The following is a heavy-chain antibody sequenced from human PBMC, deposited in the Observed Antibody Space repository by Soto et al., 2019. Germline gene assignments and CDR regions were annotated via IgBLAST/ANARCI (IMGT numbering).Heavy chain of an antibody. J-gene: IGHJ6*02. Sequence: ASVKVSCKASGYTFTSYGISWVRQAPGQGLEWMGWISAYNGNTNYAQKLQGRVTMTTDTSTSTAYMELRSLRSDDTAVYYCARDQARWSGCYDQPTIYGMDVWGQGTTVTVSS. CDR3: ARDQARWSGCYDQPTIYGMDV. D-gene: IGHD3-3*01. V-gene: IGHV1-18*04. CDR2: ISAYNGNT. CDR1: GYTFTSYG.